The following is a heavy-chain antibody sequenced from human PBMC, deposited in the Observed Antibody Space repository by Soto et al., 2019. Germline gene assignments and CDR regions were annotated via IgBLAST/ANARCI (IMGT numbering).Heavy chain of an antibody. J-gene: IGHJ4*02. Sequence: QVPMVESGGVVVQPGRSLRLSCAASGFTFSHYGSHWFRQAPGKGLGWLAVISYDGSNKHYADSVKGRFTVSRDNSKNTLYLQMNSLGAEDAAVYFCARYSGKYQGPIDYWGQGTLVTVSS. CDR2: ISYDGSNK. V-gene: IGHV3-30*03. CDR3: ARYSGKYQGPIDY. D-gene: IGHD1-26*01. CDR1: GFTFSHYG.